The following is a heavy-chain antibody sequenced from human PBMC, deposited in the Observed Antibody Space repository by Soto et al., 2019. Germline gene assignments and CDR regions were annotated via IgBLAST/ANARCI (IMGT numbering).Heavy chain of an antibody. CDR3: ARAGVATIYPRNNRFDP. J-gene: IGHJ5*02. CDR1: GGSISRGDYY. D-gene: IGHD5-12*01. CDR2: IYYSGST. Sequence: SETLSLTCTVSGGSISRGDYYWSWIRQPPGKGLEWIGYIYYSGSTYYNPSLKSRVTISVDTSKNQFSLNLSSVTAADTAMYYCARAGVATIYPRNNRFDPWGKGTLVSVSS. V-gene: IGHV4-30-4*01.